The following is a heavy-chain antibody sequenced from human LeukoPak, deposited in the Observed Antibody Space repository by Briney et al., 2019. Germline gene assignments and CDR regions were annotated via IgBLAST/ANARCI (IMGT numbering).Heavy chain of an antibody. V-gene: IGHV3-74*01. D-gene: IGHD5-18*01. CDR3: ARVPHLGYGFGYYYYGMDV. CDR1: GFTFSSYW. Sequence: GGSLRLSCAASGFTFSSYWMHWVRQAPGKGLVWVSRINSDGSSTSYADSVKGRFTISRDNAKNTLYVQMNSLRAEDTAVYYCARVPHLGYGFGYYYYGMDVWGQGTTVTVSS. CDR2: INSDGSST. J-gene: IGHJ6*02.